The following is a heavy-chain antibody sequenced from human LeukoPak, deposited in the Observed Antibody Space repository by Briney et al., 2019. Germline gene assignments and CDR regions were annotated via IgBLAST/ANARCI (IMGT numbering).Heavy chain of an antibody. CDR2: INPNSGGT. J-gene: IGHJ6*02. CDR1: GYTFTGYY. D-gene: IGHD2-2*01. V-gene: IGHV1-2*02. CDR3: ARFAVGYCSSTSCYGSYYYYGMDV. Sequence: ASVKVPCKASGYTFTGYYMHWVRQAPGQGLEWMGWINPNSGGTNYAQKFQGRVTMTRDTSISTAYMELSRLRSDDTAVYYCARFAVGYCSSTSCYGSYYYYGMDVWGQGTTVTVSS.